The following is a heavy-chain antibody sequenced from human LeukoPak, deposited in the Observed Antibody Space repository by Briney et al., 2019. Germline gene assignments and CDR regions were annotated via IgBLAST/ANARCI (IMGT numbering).Heavy chain of an antibody. CDR1: GGSISSGGYY. CDR3: ARSAVGWFDP. J-gene: IGHJ5*02. Sequence: SETLSLTCTVSGGSISSGGYYWSWIRQHPGKGLEWIGYIYYSGSTYYNPSLKSRVTISVDTSKNQFSLKLSSVTAADTAVYYCARSAVGWFDPWGQGTLVTVSS. D-gene: IGHD6-13*01. V-gene: IGHV4-31*03. CDR2: IYYSGST.